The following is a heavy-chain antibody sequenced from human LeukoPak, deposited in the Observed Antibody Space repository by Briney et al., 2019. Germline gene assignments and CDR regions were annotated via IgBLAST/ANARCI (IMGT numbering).Heavy chain of an antibody. CDR3: TKGRYCASTTCPGAFDL. CDR1: GITLTYDW. V-gene: IGHV3-15*01. Sequence: GGSLRLSCAASGITLTYDWMSWVRQAPGKGLEWVGRIKSKTYGETTDYAAPVKGRFTVSRDDSKNMVALQMNSLKTEDTALYYCTKGRYCASTTCPGAFDLWGQGTMVTVSS. J-gene: IGHJ3*01. D-gene: IGHD2-2*01. CDR2: IKSKTYGETT.